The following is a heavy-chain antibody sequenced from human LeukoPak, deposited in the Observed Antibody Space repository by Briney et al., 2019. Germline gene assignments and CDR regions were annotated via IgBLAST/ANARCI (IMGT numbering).Heavy chain of an antibody. Sequence: GGSLRLSCAASGFTFSGYYMHWVRQAPGKGLVWVSDINESGTSTGYADSVKGRFTISRDNAKNTLYLQMSSLRGDDTAVYYCARDPPRGDGAVIAYWGQGTLVTVSS. D-gene: IGHD3-10*01. J-gene: IGHJ4*02. CDR1: GFTFSGYY. CDR2: INESGTST. CDR3: ARDPPRGDGAVIAY. V-gene: IGHV3-74*01.